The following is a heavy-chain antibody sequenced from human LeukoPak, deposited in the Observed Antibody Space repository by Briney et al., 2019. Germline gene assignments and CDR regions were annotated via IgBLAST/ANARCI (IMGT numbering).Heavy chain of an antibody. J-gene: IGHJ6*03. Sequence: PSETLSLTCTVSGYSISSGYYWGWIRQPPGRGLEWIGYIYHTGSTHSNPSLESRVTMYVDTSKNQFSLKLTSVTAADMAVYYCANMYPSYYMDVWGKGTTVTVSS. D-gene: IGHD2-2*01. CDR1: GYSISSGYY. CDR2: IYHTGST. V-gene: IGHV4-38-2*02. CDR3: ANMYPSYYMDV.